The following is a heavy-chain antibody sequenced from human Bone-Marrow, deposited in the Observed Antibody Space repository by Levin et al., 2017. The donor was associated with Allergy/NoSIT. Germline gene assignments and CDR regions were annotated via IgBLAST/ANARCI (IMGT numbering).Heavy chain of an antibody. CDR1: GFSLSSYT. CDR2: ISGSSSYI. J-gene: IGHJ5*02. CDR3: ARDQDYGFLSGLGWFDP. Sequence: GESLKISCLASGFSLSSYTMNWVRQAPGKGLEWVASISGSSSYIFYADSVNGRFTVSRDNAENSVYRQMNSLRADDTAVYFCARDQDYGFLSGLGWFDPWGQGTQVTVSS. V-gene: IGHV3-21*06. D-gene: IGHD3-3*01.